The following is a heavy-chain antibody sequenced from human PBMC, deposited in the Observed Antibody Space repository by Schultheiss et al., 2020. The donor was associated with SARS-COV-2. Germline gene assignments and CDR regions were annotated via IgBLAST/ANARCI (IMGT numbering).Heavy chain of an antibody. CDR3: AHTPRRWCSGGSCYSGIDYFDY. D-gene: IGHD2-15*01. V-gene: IGHV2-5*02. CDR1: GFSLSTSGVG. Sequence: SGPTLVKPTQTLTLTCTFSGFSLSTSGVGVGWIRQPPGKALEWLALIYWDDDKRYSPSLKSRLTITKDTSKNQVVLTMTNMDPVDTATYYCAHTPRRWCSGGSCYSGIDYFDYWGQGTLVTVSS. CDR2: IYWDDDK. J-gene: IGHJ4*02.